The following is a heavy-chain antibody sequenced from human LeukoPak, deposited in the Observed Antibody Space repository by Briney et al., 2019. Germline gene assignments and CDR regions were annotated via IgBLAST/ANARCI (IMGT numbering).Heavy chain of an antibody. CDR1: GYTFTSYD. V-gene: IGHV1-8*01. Sequence: ASVKVSCKASGYTFTSYDINWVRQATGQGLEWMGWMNPNSGNTGYAQKFQGRVTMTTDTSTTTAYMELRSLRSDDTAVYYCARDRDYYDSGLDAFDIWGQGTMVTVSS. D-gene: IGHD3-10*01. CDR3: ARDRDYYDSGLDAFDI. CDR2: MNPNSGNT. J-gene: IGHJ3*02.